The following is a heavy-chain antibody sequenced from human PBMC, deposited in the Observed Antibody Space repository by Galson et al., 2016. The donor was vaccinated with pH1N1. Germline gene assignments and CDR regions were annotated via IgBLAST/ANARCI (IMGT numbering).Heavy chain of an antibody. V-gene: IGHV5-51*01. CDR3: ARQEISDY. CDR1: GSNFDRYW. J-gene: IGHJ4*02. Sequence: QSGAEVKKPGESLKISCKGSGSNFDRYWIGWVRQMPGKGLEWMGIIYPGDSDTRYSPSFQGQVSISADKSISTAYLQWSSLKASDTAMYSCARQEISDYWGQGTLVIVSA. CDR2: IYPGDSDT.